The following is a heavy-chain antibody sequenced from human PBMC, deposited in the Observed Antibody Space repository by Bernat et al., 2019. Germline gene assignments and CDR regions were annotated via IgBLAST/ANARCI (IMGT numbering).Heavy chain of an antibody. CDR3: ARSQSGDYSSSWYSHYYYYGMDV. D-gene: IGHD6-13*01. CDR2: ISSSSSTI. J-gene: IGHJ6*02. V-gene: IGHV3-48*02. Sequence: EVQLLESGGGLVQPGGSLRLSCAASGFTFSSYSMNWVRQAPGKGLEWVSYISSSSSTIYYADSVKGRFTISRDNAKNSLYLQMNSLRDEDTAVYYCARSQSGDYSSSWYSHYYYYGMDVWGQGTTVTVAS. CDR1: GFTFSSYS.